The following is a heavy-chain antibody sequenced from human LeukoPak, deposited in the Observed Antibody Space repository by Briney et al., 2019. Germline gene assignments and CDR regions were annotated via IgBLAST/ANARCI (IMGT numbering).Heavy chain of an antibody. D-gene: IGHD3-3*02. CDR2: TYYRSKWYS. J-gene: IGHJ4*02. Sequence: SQTLSLTCAISGDSVSSNSAAWNWIRQSPSRGLEWLGRTYYRSKWYSEYAISVKSRITINADTSKNQFSLQLDSVTPDDTAFYYCLRQFRSSFDYWGQGGLVTVSS. V-gene: IGHV6-1*01. CDR3: LRQFRSSFDY. CDR1: GDSVSSNSAA.